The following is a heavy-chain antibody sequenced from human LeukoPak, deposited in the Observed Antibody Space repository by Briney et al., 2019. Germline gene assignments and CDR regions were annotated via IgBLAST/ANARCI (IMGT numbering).Heavy chain of an antibody. V-gene: IGHV3-23*01. CDR3: ARDGLDEVTLYY. CDR1: GFTFSSYA. D-gene: IGHD5-18*01. J-gene: IGHJ4*02. Sequence: GGSLRLSCAASGFTFSSYAMSWVRQAPGKGLEWVSAISGSGGSTYYADSVKGRFTISRDNSKNTLYLQMNSLRAEDTAVYYCARDGLDEVTLYYWGQGTLVTVSS. CDR2: ISGSGGST.